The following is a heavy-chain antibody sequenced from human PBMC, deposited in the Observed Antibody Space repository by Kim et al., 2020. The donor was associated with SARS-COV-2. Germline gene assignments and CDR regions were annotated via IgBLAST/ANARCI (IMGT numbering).Heavy chain of an antibody. CDR1: GYTFTSYA. V-gene: IGHV1-3*01. D-gene: IGHD3-3*01. Sequence: ASVKVSCKSSGYTFTSYAMHWVRQAPGQRLEWMGWINAGNGNTKYSQKFQGRVTITRDTSASTAYMDLSGLRSEGTAVYYFARGSLMVLDVFDYWAQG. CDR2: INAGNGNT. CDR3: ARGSLMVLDVFDY. J-gene: IGHJ4*02.